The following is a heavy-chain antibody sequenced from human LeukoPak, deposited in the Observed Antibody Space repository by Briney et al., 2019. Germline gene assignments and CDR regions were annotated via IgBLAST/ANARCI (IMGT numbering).Heavy chain of an antibody. CDR1: GGSISSYS. V-gene: IGHV4-59*01. D-gene: IGHD6-6*01. CDR2: IYYTGST. Sequence: SETLSLTCTVSGGSISSYSWSWIRQPPGKGLEWIGYIYYTGSTNYNPSLKSRVTISVDTSKNQLSLKLSSVTAADTAVYYCARVYSSSSTWFDPWGQGTLVTVSS. CDR3: ARVYSSSSTWFDP. J-gene: IGHJ5*02.